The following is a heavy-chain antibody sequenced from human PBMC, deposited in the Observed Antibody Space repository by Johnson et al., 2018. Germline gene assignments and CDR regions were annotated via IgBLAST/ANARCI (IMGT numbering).Heavy chain of an antibody. J-gene: IGHJ6*02. V-gene: IGHV3-73*02. Sequence: EVQLQESRGGLVQPGGSLKLSCAASGFTFSGSAMHWVRQASGKGLEWVGRIRSKANSYATAYAASVKGRFTISRDDSKNTAYLQMNSLKTEDTAVYYCTWDAGTLGPGSVSVVALLDYFYGMDVWGQGTTVTVSS. CDR2: IRSKANSYAT. CDR3: TWDAGTLGPGSVSVVALLDYFYGMDV. CDR1: GFTFSGSA. D-gene: IGHD3-22*01.